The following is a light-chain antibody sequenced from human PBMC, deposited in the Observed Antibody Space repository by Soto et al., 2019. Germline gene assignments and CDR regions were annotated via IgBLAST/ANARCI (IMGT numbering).Light chain of an antibody. J-gene: IGKJ4*01. CDR3: QQYGSSPLT. Sequence: ENVLTQSPGTLSLSPGERATLFCRASQSVSSSSLAWYQQKPGQAPRLLMYGASSRATGIPDRFSGSGSGTDFTLTIRTLEPEDFAVYYCQQYGSSPLTFGGGTKVDIK. CDR1: QSVSSSS. V-gene: IGKV3-20*01. CDR2: GAS.